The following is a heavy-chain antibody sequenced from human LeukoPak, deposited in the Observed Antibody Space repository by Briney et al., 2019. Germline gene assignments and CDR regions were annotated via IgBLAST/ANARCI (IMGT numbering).Heavy chain of an antibody. V-gene: IGHV4-34*01. Sequence: SETLSLTCAVYGGSFSGYYWSWIRQPPGKGLEWIGEINHSGSTNYNPSLKSRVTISVDTSKNQFSLKLSSVTAADTAVYYCARGRYSSSSEGYYYMDVWGKGTTVTVSS. CDR2: INHSGST. J-gene: IGHJ6*03. CDR3: ARGRYSSSSEGYYYMDV. CDR1: GGSFSGYY. D-gene: IGHD6-6*01.